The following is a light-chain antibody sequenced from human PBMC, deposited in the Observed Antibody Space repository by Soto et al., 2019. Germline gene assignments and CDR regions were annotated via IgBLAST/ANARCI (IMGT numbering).Light chain of an antibody. Sequence: DIQMTQSPSSLSASVGDRVTITCRASQSISSYLNWYQQKVGKAPKLLTYDASSLQSGVPSRFSGSGSGTVFTLIISSLQPEDFATYYCQQSYTTSWTFGQGTKVELQ. CDR3: QQSYTTSWT. CDR2: DAS. J-gene: IGKJ1*01. CDR1: QSISSY. V-gene: IGKV1-39*01.